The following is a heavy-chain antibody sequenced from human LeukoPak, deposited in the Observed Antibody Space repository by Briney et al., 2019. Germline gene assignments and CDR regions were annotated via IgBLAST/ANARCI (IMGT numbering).Heavy chain of an antibody. CDR1: GFTFSSYG. Sequence: GGSLRLSCAASGFTFSSYGMHWVRQAPGKGLEWVAVIWYDRSKKYYADSVKGRFTISRDDSKNTVDLQMDSLRAEDTAVYYCAKGQYTGTSFFDYWGQGTLVTVSS. CDR3: AKGQYTGTSFFDY. J-gene: IGHJ4*02. CDR2: IWYDRSKK. D-gene: IGHD1-26*01. V-gene: IGHV3-33*06.